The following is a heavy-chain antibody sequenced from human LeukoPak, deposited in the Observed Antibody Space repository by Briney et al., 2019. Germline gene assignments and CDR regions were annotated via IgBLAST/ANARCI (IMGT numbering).Heavy chain of an antibody. D-gene: IGHD3-10*01. CDR2: NDYSGST. V-gene: IGHV4-59*11. CDR1: GGHISTHY. CDR3: ARGATFRGTYYMDV. J-gene: IGHJ6*03. Sequence: SETLSLTCIVSGGHISTHYWSWSRQPPGKGLEWIGYNDYSGSTNYNPSLKSRVTISVDTSKNQFSLKLNSVTAADTAVYYCARGATFRGTYYMDVWGKGTTVTVSS.